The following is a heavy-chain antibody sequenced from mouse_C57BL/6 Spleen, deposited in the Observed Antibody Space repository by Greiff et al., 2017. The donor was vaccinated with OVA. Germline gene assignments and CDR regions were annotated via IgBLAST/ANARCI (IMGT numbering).Heavy chain of an antibody. V-gene: IGHV1-9*01. J-gene: IGHJ1*03. CDR2: ILPGSGST. CDR3: ARRLGPWYFDV. Sequence: QVQLQQSGAELMKPGASVKLSCKATGYTFTGYWIEWVKQRPGHGLEWIGEILPGSGSTNCNEKFKGKATFTADTSSNTAYMQLSSLTTEDSAIYYCARRLGPWYFDVWGTGTTVTVSS. CDR1: GYTFTGYW. D-gene: IGHD4-1*01.